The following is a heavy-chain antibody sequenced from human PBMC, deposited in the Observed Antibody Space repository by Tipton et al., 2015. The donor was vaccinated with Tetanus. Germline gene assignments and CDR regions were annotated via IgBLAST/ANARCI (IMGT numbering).Heavy chain of an antibody. CDR3: ARGGDNLTFQRPTGRWFDP. Sequence: TLSLTCTVSGGSVSSGAYCWSWIRQHPGKGLESIGRISSRGSTYYNPSLTSRVSISVDTSKNQFSLKLTSVTAADTAIYYCARGGDNLTFQRPTGRWFDPWGHGTLVTVSS. V-gene: IGHV4-31*03. J-gene: IGHJ5*02. CDR1: GGSVSSGAYC. CDR2: ISSRGST. D-gene: IGHD1-1*01.